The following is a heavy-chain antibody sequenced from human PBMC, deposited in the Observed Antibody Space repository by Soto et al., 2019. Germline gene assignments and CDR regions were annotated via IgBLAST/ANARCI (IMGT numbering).Heavy chain of an antibody. Sequence: QITLKESGPTLVKPTQTLTLTCTFSAFSLSTGGVGVGWIRQPPGKALEWLALIYWDDDKRYSPSLRSRLTITNHPSKNQVVLTLTNMHPVDTATYYCIQSRCGGDCLQSYASYYYYGMDVWGQGTTVTVSS. CDR2: IYWDDDK. CDR1: AFSLSTGGVG. J-gene: IGHJ6*02. D-gene: IGHD2-21*02. CDR3: IQSRCGGDCLQSYASYYYYGMDV. V-gene: IGHV2-5*02.